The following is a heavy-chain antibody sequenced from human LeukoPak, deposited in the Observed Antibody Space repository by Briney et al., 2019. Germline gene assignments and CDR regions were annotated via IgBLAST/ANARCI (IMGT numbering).Heavy chain of an antibody. V-gene: IGHV4-59*01. CDR3: ARVHYFDSSGYYSSTYYYYMDV. CDR2: ISYSGST. J-gene: IGHJ6*03. Sequence: PSETLSLTCTVSGGSISNYYWTWIRQPPGKGLEWIGYISYSGSTKNNPSLKSRVTISIDTSKNQFSLKLSSVTAADTAVYYCARVHYFDSSGYYSSTYYYYMDVWGKGTTVTVSS. D-gene: IGHD3-22*01. CDR1: GGSISNYY.